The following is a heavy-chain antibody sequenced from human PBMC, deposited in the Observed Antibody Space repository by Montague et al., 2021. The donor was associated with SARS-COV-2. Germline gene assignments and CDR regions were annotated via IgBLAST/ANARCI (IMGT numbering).Heavy chain of an antibody. CDR2: INQDETVK. Sequence: SLRLSCAASGFTSGDYQMTWVRQAPGKGLQWVANINQDETVKTYVDSVKGRFTISRDNAKNSLILQMNSLKDEDTAVYYCARSPRGPGTGWLDYWGQGTLVTVSS. CDR1: GFTSGDYQ. J-gene: IGHJ4*02. CDR3: ARSPRGPGTGWLDY. D-gene: IGHD3/OR15-3a*01. V-gene: IGHV3-7*01.